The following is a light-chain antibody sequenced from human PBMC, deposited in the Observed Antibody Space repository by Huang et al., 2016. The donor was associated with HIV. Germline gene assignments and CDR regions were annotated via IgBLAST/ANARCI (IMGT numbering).Light chain of an antibody. J-gene: IGKJ1*01. V-gene: IGKV4-1*01. CDR2: WAS. CDR1: QSVLYSSNNKNF. CDR3: QQYYGSPWT. Sequence: DIVMTQSPDSLAVSLGERATINCKSSQSVLYSSNNKNFLAWYQQKPGQPPKLLIYWASTRESGVPDRVSGSGSGTDFTLTINSLQAEDVAVYYCQQYYGSPWTFGQGTKVEVK.